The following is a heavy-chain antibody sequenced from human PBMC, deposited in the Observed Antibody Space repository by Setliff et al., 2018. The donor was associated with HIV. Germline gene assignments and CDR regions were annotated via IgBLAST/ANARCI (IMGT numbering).Heavy chain of an antibody. V-gene: IGHV4-4*07. CDR1: GGSISNYY. CDR2: IQTSGRT. D-gene: IGHD4-4*01. CDR3: ARDDEMGTVTEHYYYGMGV. Sequence: SETLSLTCTVSGGSISNYYWSWIRQPAGKGLEWIGRIQTSGRTNNNPSLKSRVTMSVDTSKNQFSLILTSVTAADTAVYYCARDDEMGTVTEHYYYGMGVWGQGTTVTVSS. J-gene: IGHJ6*02.